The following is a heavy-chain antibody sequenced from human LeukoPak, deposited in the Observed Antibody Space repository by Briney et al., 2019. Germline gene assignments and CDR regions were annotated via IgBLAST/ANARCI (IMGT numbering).Heavy chain of an antibody. CDR2: ISGSGGST. V-gene: IGHV3-23*01. J-gene: IGHJ4*02. Sequence: PGGSLRLSCAASGFTFSSYAMSWVRQAPGKGLEWVSAISGSGGSTYYADSVKGRFTLSRDNTKNSIYLQMNSKRAEDTAVYYCAKDRKAHGYNPPGGLEWGQGSLVTVSS. CDR3: AKDRKAHGYNPPGGLE. CDR1: GFTFSSYA. D-gene: IGHD5-24*01.